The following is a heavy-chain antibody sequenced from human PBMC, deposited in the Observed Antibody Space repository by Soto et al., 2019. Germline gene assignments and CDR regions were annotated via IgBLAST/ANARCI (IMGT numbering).Heavy chain of an antibody. J-gene: IGHJ5*02. V-gene: IGHV1-8*01. Sequence: ASVKVSCKASGYTFTSYDINWVRQATGQGLEYLGWMNPNSGNTGYVQKFQGRVTMTRDTSISTAYMELSSLRSEDTDVYFCARGVKYGAYSRWFDPWG. D-gene: IGHD4-17*01. CDR3: ARGVKYGAYSRWFDP. CDR2: MNPNSGNT. CDR1: GYTFTSYD.